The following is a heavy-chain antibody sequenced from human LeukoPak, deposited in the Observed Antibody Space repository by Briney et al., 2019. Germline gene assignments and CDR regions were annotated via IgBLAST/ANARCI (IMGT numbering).Heavy chain of an antibody. CDR3: ARGDDILTGYYTPYWFDP. Sequence: ASVKVSCKASGYTFNTYVISWVRQAPGQGLECMGWISAYNGNTNYAQKLQGRVTMTTDTSTSTAYMELRSLKSDDTAVYYCARGDDILTGYYTPYWFDPWGQGTLVTVSS. CDR2: ISAYNGNT. D-gene: IGHD3-9*01. V-gene: IGHV1-18*01. CDR1: GYTFNTYV. J-gene: IGHJ5*02.